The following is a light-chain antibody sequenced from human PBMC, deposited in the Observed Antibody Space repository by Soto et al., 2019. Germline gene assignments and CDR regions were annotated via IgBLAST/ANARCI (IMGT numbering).Light chain of an antibody. Sequence: QSVLTQPRSVSGSPGQSVTISCTGTSSDVGGYNYVSWYQHHPGKAPKLMIYDVSKRPSGVPDRFSGSKSGNTASLTISGLQAEDEADYYCCSYAGSYTPNWVFGGGTKVTVL. J-gene: IGLJ3*02. CDR2: DVS. CDR3: CSYAGSYTPNWV. V-gene: IGLV2-11*01. CDR1: SSDVGGYNY.